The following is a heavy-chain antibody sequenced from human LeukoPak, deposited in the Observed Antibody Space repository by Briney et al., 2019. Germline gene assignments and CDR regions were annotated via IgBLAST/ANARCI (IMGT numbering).Heavy chain of an antibody. V-gene: IGHV1-2*02. CDR3: TRALAF. J-gene: IGHJ4*02. CDR2: INPKTGGT. Sequence: ASVKVSCKTSGYTFTANYIQWVRQAPGQGLEWMGWINPKTGGTNFAQKFQGRVTMTTDTSMNTAYINVNSLRSDDTALYYCTRALAFWGQGTLVTVSS. CDR1: GYTFTANY.